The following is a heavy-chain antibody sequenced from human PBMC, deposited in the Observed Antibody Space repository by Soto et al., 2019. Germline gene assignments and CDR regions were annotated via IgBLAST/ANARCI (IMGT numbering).Heavy chain of an antibody. D-gene: IGHD6-19*01. V-gene: IGHV3-23*01. J-gene: IGHJ6*02. CDR3: AKGDSSGRYYGMDV. Sequence: MRRIRKAQGKGLEWVSAISGSGGSTYYADSVKGRFTISRDNSKNTLYLQMNSLRAEDTAVYYCAKGDSSGRYYGMDVWGQGTTVTVSS. CDR2: ISGSGGST.